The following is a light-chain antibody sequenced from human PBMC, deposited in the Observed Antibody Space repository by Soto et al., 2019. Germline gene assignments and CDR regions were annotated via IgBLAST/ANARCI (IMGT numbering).Light chain of an antibody. J-gene: IGKJ3*01. V-gene: IGKV3-11*01. Sequence: EIVLTQSPATLSLSPGERATLSCRASQSVSSYLAWYQQKPGQAPRLLIYDASARATGIPARFNGSGSGTDFTLTISSLEPEDFAVYYCQQRSNFFGPGTKVDFK. CDR2: DAS. CDR1: QSVSSY. CDR3: QQRSNF.